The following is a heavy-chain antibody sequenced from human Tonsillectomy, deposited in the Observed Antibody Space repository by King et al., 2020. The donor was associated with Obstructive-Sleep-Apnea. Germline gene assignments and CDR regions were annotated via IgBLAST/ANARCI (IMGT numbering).Heavy chain of an antibody. V-gene: IGHV4-4*02. CDR1: GGSISSSNW. CDR3: ARVRGGFYYFDY. D-gene: IGHD3-16*01. CDR2: IYHSWST. Sequence: QLQESGPGLVKPSGTLSLTCAVSGGSISSSNWWSWVRQTPGKGLEWIGEIYHSWSTNYNPSLKSRVTISVDKSKNQFSLKVRSVTAADTAVYYCARVRGGFYYFDYWGQGTLVTVSS. J-gene: IGHJ4*02.